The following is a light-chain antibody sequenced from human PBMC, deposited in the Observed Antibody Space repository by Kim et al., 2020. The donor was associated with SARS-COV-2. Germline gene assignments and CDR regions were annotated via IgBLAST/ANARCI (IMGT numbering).Light chain of an antibody. CDR3: SSYTSSSTWV. V-gene: IGLV2-14*01. Sequence: QSALTQPASASGSPGQSITISCTGTSSDVGSYKYVSWYQQHPGKAPKLMIYDVNKRHSGVSDRFSGSKSGNTASLTISGLQAEDEADYYCSSYTSSSTWVFGGGTQLTVL. J-gene: IGLJ3*02. CDR1: SSDVGSYKY. CDR2: DVN.